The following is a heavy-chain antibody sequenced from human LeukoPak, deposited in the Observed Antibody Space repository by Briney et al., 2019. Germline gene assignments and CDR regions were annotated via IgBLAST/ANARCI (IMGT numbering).Heavy chain of an antibody. D-gene: IGHD3-3*01. Sequence: ASVKVSCKASGYTFTSYVISWVRQAPGQGLEWMGWISAYKGNTNYAQKLQGRVTMTTDTSTSTAYMELRSLRSDDTAVYYCARVGSVFGVVRGFDYWGQGTQVTASS. CDR2: ISAYKGNT. V-gene: IGHV1-18*01. CDR1: GYTFTSYV. J-gene: IGHJ4*02. CDR3: ARVGSVFGVVRGFDY.